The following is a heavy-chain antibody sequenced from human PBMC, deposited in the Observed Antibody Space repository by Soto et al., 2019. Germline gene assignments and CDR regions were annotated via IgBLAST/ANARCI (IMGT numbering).Heavy chain of an antibody. CDR3: ARDWDYYDSSDSEY. CDR2: MNPNSGNT. J-gene: IGHJ4*02. Sequence: ASVKVSCKASGYTFTSYGINWVRQATGQGLEWMGWMNPNSGNTGYAQKFQGRVTITRDESTSTDYMELSSLRAEDTAVYYCARDWDYYDSSDSEYWGQGTLVTVSS. CDR1: GYTFTSYG. V-gene: IGHV1-8*01. D-gene: IGHD3-22*01.